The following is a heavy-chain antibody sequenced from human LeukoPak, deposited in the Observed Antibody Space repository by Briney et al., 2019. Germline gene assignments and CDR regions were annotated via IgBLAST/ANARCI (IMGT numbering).Heavy chain of an antibody. D-gene: IGHD6-13*01. J-gene: IGHJ5*02. Sequence: SETLSLTCTVSGDSISGYYWSWIRQPAGEGLEWIGRLYTSGDTNYNPSLKSRITMSFDTSRNQFSLKLTSVTAADTAVYYCARARYSSNLYASCNWFDPWGQGTLVTVSS. V-gene: IGHV4-4*07. CDR2: LYTSGDT. CDR3: ARARYSSNLYASCNWFDP. CDR1: GDSISGYY.